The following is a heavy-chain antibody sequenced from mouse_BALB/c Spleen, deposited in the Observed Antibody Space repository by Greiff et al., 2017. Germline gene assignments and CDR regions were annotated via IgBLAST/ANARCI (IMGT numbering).Heavy chain of an antibody. V-gene: IGHV1-54*01. Sequence: QVQLQQSGAELVRPGTSVKVSCKASGYAFTNYLIEWVKQRPGQGLEWIGVINPGSGGTNYNEKFKGKATLTADKSSSTAYMQLSSLTSDDSAVYFCARLRPDEAMDYWGQGTSVTVSS. CDR1: GYAFTNYL. CDR2: INPGSGGT. J-gene: IGHJ4*01. CDR3: ARLRPDEAMDY. D-gene: IGHD2-12*01.